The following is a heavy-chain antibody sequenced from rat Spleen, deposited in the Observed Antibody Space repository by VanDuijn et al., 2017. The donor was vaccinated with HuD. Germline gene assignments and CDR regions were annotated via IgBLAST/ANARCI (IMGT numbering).Heavy chain of an antibody. CDR1: GFTFSNYG. J-gene: IGHJ3*01. V-gene: IGHV5-29*01. CDR2: ISSDGSGT. D-gene: IGHD1-11*01. CDR3: ARDIYGGYSELGYFAY. Sequence: EVQLVESGGGLVQPGRSLKLSCAASGFTFSNYGMAWVRQAPTKGLVWVETISSDGSGTYYRDSVEGRFTISRDNAKSTLYLQIDSLRSEDTATYFCARDIYGGYSELGYFAYWGQGTLVTVSS.